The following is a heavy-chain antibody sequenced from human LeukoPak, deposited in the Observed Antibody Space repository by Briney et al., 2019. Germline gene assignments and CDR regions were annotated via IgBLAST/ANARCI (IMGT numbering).Heavy chain of an antibody. CDR1: GGSINSFY. Sequence: PSETLSLTCTVSGGSINSFYWSWIRQPPGKGLEWIGYISYSGNTNYNPSLKSRVTISLDTSKTQFFLKLISVTATHTALYFFARRTAMWGQASL. CDR2: ISYSGNT. V-gene: IGHV4-59*01. CDR3: ARRTAM. D-gene: IGHD2-21*02. J-gene: IGHJ4*02.